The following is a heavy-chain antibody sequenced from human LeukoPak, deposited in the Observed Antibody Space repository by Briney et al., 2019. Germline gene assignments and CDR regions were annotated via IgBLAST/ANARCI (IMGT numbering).Heavy chain of an antibody. CDR3: ATVFYGLDY. CDR2: INHSGST. CDR1: GGFFSGYY. Sequence: SETLSLTCAVYGGFFSGYYWSWIRQPPGKGLEWIGEINHSGSTNYNPSLKSRVTISVDTSKNQFSLKLSSVTAADTAVYYCATVFYGLDYWGQGTLVTVSS. V-gene: IGHV4-34*01. J-gene: IGHJ4*02. D-gene: IGHD2/OR15-2a*01.